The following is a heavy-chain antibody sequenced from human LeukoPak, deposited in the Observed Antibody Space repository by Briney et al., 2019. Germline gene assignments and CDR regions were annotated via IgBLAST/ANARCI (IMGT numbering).Heavy chain of an antibody. CDR2: ISDSGDYT. CDR1: GFTFSSYA. Sequence: GGSLTLSCAGSGFTFSSYAMRWVRQAPGQGLEWVSVISDSGDYTSYADSVRGRFTISRDNSRNALYLQMISLRAEDTAVYYCAKDTSIGKYCTNGVCSPFDYWGQGTLVTVSS. CDR3: AKDTSIGKYCTNGVCSPFDY. J-gene: IGHJ4*02. V-gene: IGHV3-23*01. D-gene: IGHD2-8*01.